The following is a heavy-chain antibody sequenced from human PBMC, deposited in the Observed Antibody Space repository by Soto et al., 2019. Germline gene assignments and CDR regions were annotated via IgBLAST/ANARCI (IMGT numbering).Heavy chain of an antibody. CDR3: AIRVGYSSGWYCPNY. CDR1: GGSISSYY. D-gene: IGHD6-19*01. Sequence: QVQLQESGPGLVKPSETLSLTCTVSGGSISSYYWSWIRQPAGKGLEWIGRIYTSGSTNYNPSLKSRVTMSVDTSKNLFSLQLSSVTAADTAVYYCAIRVGYSSGWYCPNYWRQGTLVTVSS. J-gene: IGHJ4*02. V-gene: IGHV4-4*07. CDR2: IYTSGST.